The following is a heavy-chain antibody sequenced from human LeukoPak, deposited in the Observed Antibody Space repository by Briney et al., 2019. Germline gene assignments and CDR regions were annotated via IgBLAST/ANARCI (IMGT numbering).Heavy chain of an antibody. Sequence: GRSLRLSCAPSGFTFSSYAMHWVRQAPGKGLGWVAVISYDGSNKYYADSVKGRFTISRDNSKNTVSLQMNSLRAEDTAVYYCAGDGWHGLFTYWGQGTLVTVSS. CDR3: AGDGWHGLFTY. D-gene: IGHD5-24*01. J-gene: IGHJ4*02. CDR2: ISYDGSNK. V-gene: IGHV3-30*04. CDR1: GFTFSSYA.